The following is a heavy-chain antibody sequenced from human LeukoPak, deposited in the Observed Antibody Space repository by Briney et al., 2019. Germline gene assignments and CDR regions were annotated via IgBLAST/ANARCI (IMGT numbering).Heavy chain of an antibody. CDR2: IYSSGST. D-gene: IGHD4-17*01. Sequence: SETLSLTCTVSGDSISTYYWTWIRQPAGKGLEWIGRIYSSGSTNYNPSLKSRVTISVDMSKTEFSLKLSSVTAADTAVYYCARVRGDYGEDYYYYFMDVWGKGTTVTISS. V-gene: IGHV4-4*07. CDR3: ARVRGDYGEDYYYYFMDV. CDR1: GDSISTYY. J-gene: IGHJ6*03.